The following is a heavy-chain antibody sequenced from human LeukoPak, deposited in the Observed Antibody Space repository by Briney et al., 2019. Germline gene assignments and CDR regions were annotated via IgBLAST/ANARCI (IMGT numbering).Heavy chain of an antibody. Sequence: GGSLRLSCTASGFTFGDYVMSWFRQAPGKGLEWAGFVRSKAYGETTEYAASVKGRFIISRDDSKSIAYLQMYSLKTEDTAIYYCTRGSDTIFGVSRDGFDYWGQGTLVTVSS. D-gene: IGHD3-3*01. V-gene: IGHV3-49*03. CDR1: GFTFGDYV. CDR3: TRGSDTIFGVSRDGFDY. J-gene: IGHJ4*02. CDR2: VRSKAYGETT.